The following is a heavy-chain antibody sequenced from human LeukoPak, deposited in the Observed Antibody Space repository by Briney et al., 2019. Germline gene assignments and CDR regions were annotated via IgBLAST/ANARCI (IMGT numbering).Heavy chain of an antibody. D-gene: IGHD3-22*01. V-gene: IGHV4-59*08. Sequence: SETLSLTCTVSGGSIGSYYWSWIRQPPGKGLEWIGYIYYSGSTNYNPSLKSRVTISVDTSKNQFSLKLSSVTAADTAMYYCARSRRQTYYYDSSGYYFDYWGQGTLVTVSS. CDR3: ARSRRQTYYYDSSGYYFDY. CDR2: IYYSGST. CDR1: GGSIGSYY. J-gene: IGHJ4*02.